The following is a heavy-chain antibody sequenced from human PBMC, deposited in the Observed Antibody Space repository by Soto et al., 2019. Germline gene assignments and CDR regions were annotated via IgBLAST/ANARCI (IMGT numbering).Heavy chain of an antibody. CDR2: IKQDGSEK. Sequence: GGSLRLSCAASGFTFSSYWMSWVRQAPGKGLEWVANIKQDGSEKYYVDSVKGRFTISRDNAKNSLYLQMNSLRAEDTAVYYCARVMLLSDWLNPNDAFDIWGQGTMVTVSS. CDR1: GFTFSSYW. D-gene: IGHD3-16*01. V-gene: IGHV3-7*01. CDR3: ARVMLLSDWLNPNDAFDI. J-gene: IGHJ3*02.